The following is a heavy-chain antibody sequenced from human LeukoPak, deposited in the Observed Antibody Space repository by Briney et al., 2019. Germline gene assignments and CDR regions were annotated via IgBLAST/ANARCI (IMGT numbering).Heavy chain of an antibody. CDR3: ARDCSGGSCYDGVDY. V-gene: IGHV1-3*01. CDR2: INAGNGNT. CDR1: GYTFTSYA. J-gene: IGHJ4*02. D-gene: IGHD2-15*01. Sequence: ASVKVSCKASGYTFTSYAMHWVRQAPGQRLEWMGWINAGNGNTKYSQRFQGRVTITRDTSTSTAYMELRSLRSDDTAVYYCARDCSGGSCYDGVDYWGQGTLVTV.